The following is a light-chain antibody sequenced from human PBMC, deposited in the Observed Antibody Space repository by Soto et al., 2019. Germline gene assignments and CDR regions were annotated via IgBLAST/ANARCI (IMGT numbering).Light chain of an antibody. J-gene: IGKJ5*01. V-gene: IGKV1-27*01. CDR2: AAS. CDR3: QKYDSAPYT. Sequence: DIQINQSPSSLSASVGDRVTITCRASQGVSNYLAWYQQKPGKVPKLLIHAASTLQSGVPSRFSGSGSGTDFTLTISSLQPEDFATYYCQKYDSAPYTFGQGTRLEIK. CDR1: QGVSNY.